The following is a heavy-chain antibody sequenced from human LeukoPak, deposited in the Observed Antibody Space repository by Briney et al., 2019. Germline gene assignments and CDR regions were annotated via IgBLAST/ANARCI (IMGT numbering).Heavy chain of an antibody. CDR2: IYYGGIT. Sequence: SETLSLTCTVSGRSISSYYWSWIRQPPGKGLEWIGYIYYGGITNTNPSLKSRVTISIQTSKNQFSLNLRSVTAADTAVYYCASGYYHDTNGYYGSEYFQHWGQGTLVSVSS. J-gene: IGHJ1*01. CDR3: ASGYYHDTNGYYGSEYFQH. D-gene: IGHD3-22*01. CDR1: GRSISSYY. V-gene: IGHV4-59*01.